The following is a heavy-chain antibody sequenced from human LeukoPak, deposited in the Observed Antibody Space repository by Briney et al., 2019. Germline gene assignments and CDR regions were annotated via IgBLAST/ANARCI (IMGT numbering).Heavy chain of an antibody. Sequence: WETLSLTCTVSGDSISNYYWTWIRRPPGKGLEWIGYIYYSGDTNYNPSLKSRVTISLDTSKNQFSLKLTSVTAADTAMYYCARRKAKTPNYFDYWGQGALVTVSS. V-gene: IGHV4-59*08. CDR2: IYYSGDT. CDR3: ARRKAKTPNYFDY. CDR1: GDSISNYY. J-gene: IGHJ4*02.